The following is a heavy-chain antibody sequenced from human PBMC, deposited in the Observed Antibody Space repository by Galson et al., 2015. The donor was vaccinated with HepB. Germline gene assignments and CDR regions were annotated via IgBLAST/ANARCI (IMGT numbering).Heavy chain of an antibody. CDR3: AKGVVVVYYYYGMDV. V-gene: IGHV3-30*18. CDR1: GFTFSSYA. CDR2: ISYDGSNK. D-gene: IGHD2-15*01. Sequence: LRLSCAASGFTFSSYAMHWVRQAPGKGLEWVAVISYDGSNKYYADSVKGRFTISRDNSKNTLYLQMNSLRVEDTAVYYCAKGVVVVYYYYGMDVWGQGTTVTVSS. J-gene: IGHJ6*02.